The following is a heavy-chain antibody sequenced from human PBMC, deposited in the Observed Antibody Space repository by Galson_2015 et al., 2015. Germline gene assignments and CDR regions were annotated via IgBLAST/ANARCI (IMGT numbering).Heavy chain of an antibody. J-gene: IGHJ1*01. CDR3: ARRRYFQH. Sequence: YISSSSSTIYYADSVKGRFTISRDNAKNSLYLQMNSLRAEDTAVYYCARRRYFQHWGQGTLVTVSS. V-gene: IGHV3-48*01. CDR2: ISSSSSTI.